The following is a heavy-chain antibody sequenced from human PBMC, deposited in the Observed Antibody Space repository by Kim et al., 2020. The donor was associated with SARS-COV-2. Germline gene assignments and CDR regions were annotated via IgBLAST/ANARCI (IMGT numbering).Heavy chain of an antibody. J-gene: IGHJ4*02. D-gene: IGHD3-16*01. CDR3: ALSRGYYDSVWGTSPGGY. V-gene: IGHV3-21*01. Sequence: GGSLRLSCAASGFTFSSYSMNWVRQAPGKGLEWVSSISSSSYIYYADSVKGRFTISRDNAKNSLYLQMNSLRAEDTAVYYCALSRGYYDSVWGTSPGGYWGQGTLVTVSS. CDR1: GFTFSSYS. CDR2: ISSSSYI.